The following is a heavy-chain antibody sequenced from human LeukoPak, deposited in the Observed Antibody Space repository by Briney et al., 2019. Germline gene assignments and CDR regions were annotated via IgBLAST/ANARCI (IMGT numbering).Heavy chain of an antibody. J-gene: IGHJ4*02. CDR3: AKDQESVLAAATFDY. CDR2: IGYSSSYT. Sequence: KPGGSLRLSCAASGFTFSDYYMSWIRQAPGKGLEWVSYIGYSSSYTKYADSVKGRFTISRDNSKSMLYLQMNSLRAEDTAVYYCAKDQESVLAAATFDYWGQGTLVTVSS. CDR1: GFTFSDYY. V-gene: IGHV3-11*03. D-gene: IGHD6-25*01.